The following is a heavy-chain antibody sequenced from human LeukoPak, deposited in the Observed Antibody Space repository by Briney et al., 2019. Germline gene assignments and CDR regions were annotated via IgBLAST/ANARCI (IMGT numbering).Heavy chain of an antibody. CDR2: ISWNSGSI. J-gene: IGHJ6*03. V-gene: IGHV3-9*01. Sequence: PGGSLRLSCAASGFTFDDYAMHWVRQAPGKGLEWVSGISWNSGSIGYADSVKGRFTISRDNAKNTLYLQMNSLRAEDTAVYYCARVPLDFWSGYGLDYYYYYMDVWGEGTTVTVSS. CDR1: GFTFDDYA. D-gene: IGHD3-3*01. CDR3: ARVPLDFWSGYGLDYYYYYMDV.